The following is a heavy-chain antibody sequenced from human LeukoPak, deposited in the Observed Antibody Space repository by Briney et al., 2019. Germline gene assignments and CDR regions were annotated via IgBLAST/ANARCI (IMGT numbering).Heavy chain of an antibody. J-gene: IGHJ3*02. CDR3: ARSLGYCSSTYCYFSAFDI. D-gene: IGHD2-2*01. CDR1: GFTFEDYG. CDR2: INWNGGST. Sequence: GGPLRLSCAASGFTFEDYGMTWVRQAPGKGLEWVSAINWNGGSTGDLYSVKGRFTISRDNAKNSLFLQMNNLRAEDTAVYYCARSLGYCSSTYCYFSAFDIWGPGTMVTVSS. V-gene: IGHV3-20*04.